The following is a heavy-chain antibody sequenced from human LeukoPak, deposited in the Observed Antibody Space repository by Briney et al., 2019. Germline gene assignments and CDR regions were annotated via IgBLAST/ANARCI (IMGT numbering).Heavy chain of an antibody. J-gene: IGHJ4*02. V-gene: IGHV3-21*01. CDR3: ATEGEMATTHPLDY. D-gene: IGHD5-24*01. CDR1: GFTFSSYS. Sequence: GGSLRLSCAASGFTFSSYSMNWVRQAPGKGLEWVSSISSSSSYIYYADSVKGRFTISRDNAKNSLYLQMNSLRAEDTAVYHCATEGEMATTHPLDYWGQGTLVTVSS. CDR2: ISSSSSYI.